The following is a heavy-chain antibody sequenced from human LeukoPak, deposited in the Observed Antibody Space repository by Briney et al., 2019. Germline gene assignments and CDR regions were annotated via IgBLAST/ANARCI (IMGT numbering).Heavy chain of an antibody. J-gene: IGHJ4*02. CDR3: ASSPSREGYDSSGYYYFDY. CDR2: ISSSSSTI. CDR1: GFTFSSYS. D-gene: IGHD3-22*01. Sequence: PGGSLRLSCAASGFTFSSYSMNWVRQAPGKGLEWVSYISSSSSTIYYADSVKGRFTISRDNAKNSLYLQMNSLRAEDTAVYYCASSPSREGYDSSGYYYFDYWAREPWSPSPQ. V-gene: IGHV3-48*01.